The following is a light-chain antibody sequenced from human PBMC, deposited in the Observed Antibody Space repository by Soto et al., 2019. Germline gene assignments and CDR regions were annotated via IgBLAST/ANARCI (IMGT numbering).Light chain of an antibody. CDR2: DTS. V-gene: IGKV3-15*01. CDR3: QQYNNWHLT. J-gene: IGKJ4*02. Sequence: EIVMTQSPATLSVSPGERATLSCRASQSVNRNLAWYQQKPGQTPRLLIYDTSSRATGIPARFSGSGSGTVFTLTITSLESEDFAGYYCQQYNNWHLTFGGGTNVEIK. CDR1: QSVNRN.